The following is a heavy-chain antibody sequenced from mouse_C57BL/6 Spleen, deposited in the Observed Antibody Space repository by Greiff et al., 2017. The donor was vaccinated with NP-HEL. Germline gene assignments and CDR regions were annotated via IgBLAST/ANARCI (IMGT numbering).Heavy chain of an antibody. CDR2: IRLKSDNYAT. Sequence: EVKLMESGGGLVQPGGSMKLSCVASGFTFSNYWMNWVRQSPEKGLEWVAQIRLKSDNYATHYAESVKGRFTISRDDSKSSVYLQMNNLRAEDTGIYYCTDYGSSYIFDYWGQGTTLTVSS. CDR1: GFTFSNYW. D-gene: IGHD1-1*01. J-gene: IGHJ2*01. V-gene: IGHV6-3*01. CDR3: TDYGSSYIFDY.